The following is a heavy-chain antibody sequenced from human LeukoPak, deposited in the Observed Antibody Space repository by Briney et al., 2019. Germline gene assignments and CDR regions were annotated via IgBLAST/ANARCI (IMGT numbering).Heavy chain of an antibody. CDR1: GYTFTSYG. J-gene: IGHJ5*02. V-gene: IGHV1-18*01. CDR3: ARAGYSSSWYVPGWFDP. D-gene: IGHD6-13*01. CDR2: ISAYNGNT. Sequence: ASVKVSCKASGYTFTSYGISWVRQAPGQGLEWMGWISAYNGNTNYAQKLQGRVTMTTDTSTSTAYMELRSLRSDDTAVYYCARAGYSSSWYVPGWFDPWGQGTLVTVSS.